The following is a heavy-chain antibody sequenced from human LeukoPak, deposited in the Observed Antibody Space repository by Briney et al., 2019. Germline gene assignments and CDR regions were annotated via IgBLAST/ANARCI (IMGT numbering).Heavy chain of an antibody. CDR2: IRSDGSNT. CDR3: ARSYSSGVHHFDY. Sequence: GGSLRLSCAASGLTFSSFEMNWVRQGPGKGLVWVSRIRSDGSNTIYADSVKGRFTISRDNAKNTLYLQMNSLRAEDTAVYYCARSYSSGVHHFDYWGQGTLVTVSS. CDR1: GLTFSSFE. J-gene: IGHJ4*02. V-gene: IGHV3-74*01. D-gene: IGHD6-19*01.